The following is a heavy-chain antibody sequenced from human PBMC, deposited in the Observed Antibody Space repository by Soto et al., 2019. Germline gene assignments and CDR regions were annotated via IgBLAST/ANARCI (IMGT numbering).Heavy chain of an antibody. Sequence: PSETLSLTCTVSGGSISSGGYYWSWIRQHPGKGLEWIGYIYYSGSTYYNPSLKSRVTISVDTSKNQFSLKLSSVTAADTAVYYCPRATEYSSSSLFDYWGQETLVAVSS. CDR1: GGSISSGGYY. CDR3: PRATEYSSSSLFDY. CDR2: IYYSGST. J-gene: IGHJ4*02. V-gene: IGHV4-31*02. D-gene: IGHD6-6*01.